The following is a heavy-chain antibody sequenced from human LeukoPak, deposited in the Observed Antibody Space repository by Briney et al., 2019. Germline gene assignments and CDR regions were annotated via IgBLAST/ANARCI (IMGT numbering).Heavy chain of an antibody. CDR2: IFYNGSP. Sequence: SETLTLTCTASGGSITNTNDYWGWVRQSPGRGLEWLGNIFYNGSPYYNPSLKSRVAISVDTSKNHFSLTLNAVTAADTAVYYCASYSGTYSAFEIWGQGTQVTVSS. CDR1: GGSITNTNDY. D-gene: IGHD1-26*01. V-gene: IGHV4-39*07. CDR3: ASYSGTYSAFEI. J-gene: IGHJ3*02.